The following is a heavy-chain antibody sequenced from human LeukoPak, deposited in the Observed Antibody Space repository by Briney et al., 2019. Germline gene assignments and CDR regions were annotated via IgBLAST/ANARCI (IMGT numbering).Heavy chain of an antibody. CDR3: ARLSGYSYGPKFDY. D-gene: IGHD5-18*01. V-gene: IGHV4-59*08. Sequence: PSETLSLTCTVSGGSISSYYWSWIRQPPGKGLEWIGYIYYSGSTNYNPSLKSRVTISVNTSKNQFSLKLSSVTAADTAVYYCARLSGYSYGPKFDYWGQGTLVTVSS. J-gene: IGHJ4*02. CDR1: GGSISSYY. CDR2: IYYSGST.